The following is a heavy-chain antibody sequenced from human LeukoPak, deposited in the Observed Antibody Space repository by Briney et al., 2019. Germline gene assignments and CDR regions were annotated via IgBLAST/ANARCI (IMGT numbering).Heavy chain of an antibody. J-gene: IGHJ4*02. V-gene: IGHV3-53*01. CDR2: IYSGDST. CDR1: GFTVSSNY. Sequence: GGSLRLSCAASGFTVSSNYMSWVRQAPGKGLEWVSVIYSGDSTYYADSVKGRFTISRDNSKNTLYLQMNSLRAEDTAVYYCAKDQGRYYYDSSGYYGSYFDYWGQGTLVTVSS. CDR3: AKDQGRYYYDSSGYYGSYFDY. D-gene: IGHD3-22*01.